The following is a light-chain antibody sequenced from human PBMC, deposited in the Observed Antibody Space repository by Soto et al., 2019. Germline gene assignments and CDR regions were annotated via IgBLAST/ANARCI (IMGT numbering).Light chain of an antibody. J-gene: IGLJ2*01. CDR1: SSDVGSYKL. CDR3: CSYAGSSTSV. V-gene: IGLV2-23*02. Sequence: QSALTQPASVSGSPGQSITISCTGTSSDVGSYKLVSWYQQHAGKAPKLMIYEVSKRPSGVSNRFSGSKSGNTASLTISGLQAEYEADYYCCSYAGSSTSVFGGGTKLTVL. CDR2: EVS.